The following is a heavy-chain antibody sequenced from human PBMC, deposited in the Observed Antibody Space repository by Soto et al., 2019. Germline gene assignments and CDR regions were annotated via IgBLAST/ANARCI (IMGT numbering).Heavy chain of an antibody. Sequence: ASVKVSCKASGGTFSSYAISWVRQAPGQGLEWMGGIIPIFGTANYAQKFQGRVTITADESTSTAYMELSSLRSEDTAVYYCARERPLLLVPAASFFDYWGQGTLVTVSS. J-gene: IGHJ4*02. V-gene: IGHV1-69*13. CDR2: IIPIFGTA. D-gene: IGHD2-2*01. CDR3: ARERPLLLVPAASFFDY. CDR1: GGTFSSYA.